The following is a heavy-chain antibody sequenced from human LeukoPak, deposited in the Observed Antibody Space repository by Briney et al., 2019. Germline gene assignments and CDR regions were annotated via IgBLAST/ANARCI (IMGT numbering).Heavy chain of an antibody. J-gene: IGHJ6*02. D-gene: IGHD3-22*01. CDR3: ARSRTPRGLIVYYYGLDA. CDR1: GFVFSDYY. Sequence: GRSLRLSWATSGFVFSDYYMSWFSQAPGKGLEWISYIDDSTRITNYAASVKGRSTTARDNGTQTLYLQMNRLAAKDMGVTDCARSRTPRGLIVYYYGLDAWGHGTTVTVS. V-gene: IGHV3-11*03. CDR2: IDDSTRIT.